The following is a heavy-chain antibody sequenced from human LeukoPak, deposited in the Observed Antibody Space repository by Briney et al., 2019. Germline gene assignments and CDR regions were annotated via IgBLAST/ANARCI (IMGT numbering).Heavy chain of an antibody. CDR3: ANASSSLHP. V-gene: IGHV3-23*01. CDR1: GFTFSSYA. J-gene: IGHJ5*02. CDR2: ISGSGGST. D-gene: IGHD6-19*01. Sequence: QTGGSLRPSCAASGFTFSSYAISWVRQAPGKGLEWVSAISGSGGSTYYADSVKGRFTISRDNSKNTLYLQMNSLRAEDTPVYYCANASSSLHPSVQGPLVTVSS.